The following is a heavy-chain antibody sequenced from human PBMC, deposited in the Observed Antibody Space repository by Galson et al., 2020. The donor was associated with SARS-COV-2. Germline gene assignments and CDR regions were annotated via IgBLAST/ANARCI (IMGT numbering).Heavy chain of an antibody. CDR2: INKKRDKR. Sequence: GGSLRLSCAASGLDFRNYAMSWVRQAPGKGLEWVTIINKKRDKRQYIDSVKGRFTISRDNSRNTLSLQMNDLRVEDTATYYCVKEDGDFDRQFDLWGRGTLVIVSS. D-gene: IGHD4-17*01. CDR3: VKEDGDFDRQFDL. CDR1: GLDFRNYA. V-gene: IGHV3-23*01. J-gene: IGHJ2*01.